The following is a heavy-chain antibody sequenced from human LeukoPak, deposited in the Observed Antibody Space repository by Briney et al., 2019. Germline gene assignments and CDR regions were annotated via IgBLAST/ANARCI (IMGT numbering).Heavy chain of an antibody. CDR2: IYPGDSDT. CDR3: ARHDVTMVRGVRNDAFDI. CDR1: GYSFTSYW. Sequence: GESLKISCKGSGYSFTSYWIGWVRPMPGKGLEWMGIIYPGDSDTRYSPSFQGQVTISADKSISTAYLQWSSLKASDTAMYYCARHDVTMVRGVRNDAFDIWGQGTMVTVSS. J-gene: IGHJ3*02. V-gene: IGHV5-51*01. D-gene: IGHD3-10*01.